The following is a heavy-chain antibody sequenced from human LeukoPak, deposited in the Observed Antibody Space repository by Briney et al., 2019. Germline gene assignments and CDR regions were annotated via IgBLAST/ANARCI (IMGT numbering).Heavy chain of an antibody. CDR2: ISYDGSNK. V-gene: IGHV3-30-3*01. D-gene: IGHD3-10*01. CDR3: ARGPITMVRGVIF. Sequence: PGGSLRLSCAASGFTFSSYAMSWVRQAPGKGLEWVAVISYDGSNKYYAGSVKGRFTISRDNSKNTLYLQMNSLRAEDTAVYYCARGPITMVRGVIFWGQGTLVTVSS. CDR1: GFTFSSYA. J-gene: IGHJ4*02.